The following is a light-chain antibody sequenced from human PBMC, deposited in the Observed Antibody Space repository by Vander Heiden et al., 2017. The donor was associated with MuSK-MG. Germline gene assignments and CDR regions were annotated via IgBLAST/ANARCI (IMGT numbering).Light chain of an antibody. Sequence: DIQMTQSPSSLSASVGDRVIITCRASQSISTYLHWYQQKPGKAPKLLIYPASSLLSAVPSTFTGTRSGTDFTLTISSLHPADFATSYSQQSDTTPFTFGHGTKVDIK. CDR1: QSISTY. V-gene: IGKV1-39*01. CDR3: QQSDTTPFT. J-gene: IGKJ3*01. CDR2: PAS.